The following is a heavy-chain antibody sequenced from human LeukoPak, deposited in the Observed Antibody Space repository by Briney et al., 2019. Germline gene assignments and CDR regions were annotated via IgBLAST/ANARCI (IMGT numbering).Heavy chain of an antibody. CDR1: GYNFDKFG. CDR3: ARDTPQHLKRYDY. J-gene: IGHJ4*02. Sequence: ASVKVSCKASGYNFDKFGIAWVRQAPGQGLEWMGWINTHNGNTRYAQQYQGRVTMTTDTSTSTVYMELRSLRSDDTAVYFCARDTPQHLKRYDYWGQGTQVTVSS. V-gene: IGHV1-18*01. CDR2: INTHNGNT. D-gene: IGHD6-13*01.